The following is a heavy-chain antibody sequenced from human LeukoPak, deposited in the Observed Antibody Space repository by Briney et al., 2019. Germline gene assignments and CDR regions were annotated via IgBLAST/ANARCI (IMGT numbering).Heavy chain of an antibody. CDR2: INPNSGGA. D-gene: IGHD6-19*01. V-gene: IGHV1-2*02. CDR1: GYTFTGYY. CDR3: ARAKEQWLVGGYDY. Sequence: ASVKVSCKASGYTFTGYYMHWVRQAPGQGLEWMRWINPNSGGANYAQKFQGRVTMTRDTSISTAYMELSRLRSDDTAVYYCARAKEQWLVGGYDYWGQGTLVTVSS. J-gene: IGHJ4*02.